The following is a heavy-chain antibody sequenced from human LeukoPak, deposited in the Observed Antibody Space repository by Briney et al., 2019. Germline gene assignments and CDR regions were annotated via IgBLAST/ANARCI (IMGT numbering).Heavy chain of an antibody. CDR2: ISSSSSSI. D-gene: IGHD2-15*01. V-gene: IGHV3-21*04. CDR1: GFTFSSYA. CDR3: ARDPNYCSGGSCYEVGPDY. Sequence: GGSLRLSCTGSGFTFSSYAMNWVRQAPGKGLECVSSISSSSSSISYADSVKGRFTISRDNAKNSLYLQMNSLRAEDMALYYCARDPNYCSGGSCYEVGPDYWGQGTLVTVSS. J-gene: IGHJ4*02.